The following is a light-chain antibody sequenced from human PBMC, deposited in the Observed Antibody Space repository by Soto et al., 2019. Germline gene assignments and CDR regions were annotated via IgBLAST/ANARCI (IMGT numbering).Light chain of an antibody. CDR3: QQYCTTPPT. Sequence: DIVVTQSPDSLAVSLARGPPSTASPARAFFFSLNNHDSLAWYQQKPGQPLKLLLYWASTRASGVPERFSGSGSGTDFTLTITSLQAEDVGVYYCQQYCTTPPTFGRGTKVEV. CDR1: RAFFFSLNNHDS. V-gene: IGKV4-1*01. J-gene: IGKJ1*01. CDR2: WAS.